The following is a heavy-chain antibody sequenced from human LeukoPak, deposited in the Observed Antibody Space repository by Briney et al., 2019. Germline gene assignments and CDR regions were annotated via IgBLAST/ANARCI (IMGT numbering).Heavy chain of an antibody. Sequence: SVKVSCKASGGTFSSYAISWVRQAPGQGLEWMGGIIPIFGTANYAQKFQGRVTITADESTSTAYMELSSLRSGDTAVYYCASPYYYDSSGSFDYWGQGTLVTVSS. CDR3: ASPYYYDSSGSFDY. J-gene: IGHJ4*02. CDR2: IIPIFGTA. CDR1: GGTFSSYA. V-gene: IGHV1-69*13. D-gene: IGHD3-22*01.